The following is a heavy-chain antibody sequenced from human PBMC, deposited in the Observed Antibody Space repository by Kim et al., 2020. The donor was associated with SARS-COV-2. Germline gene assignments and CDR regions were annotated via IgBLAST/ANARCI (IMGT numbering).Heavy chain of an antibody. CDR1: GFTFSSYA. CDR2: ISYDGSNK. V-gene: IGHV3-30*04. Sequence: GGSLRLSCAASGFTFSSYAMHWVRQAPGKGLEWVAVISYDGSNKYYVDSVKGRFTISRDNSKNTLYLQMNSLRAEDTAVYYCARDRGVVTPFGHYYYGMGVWGQGTTVTVSS. CDR3: ARDRGVVTPFGHYYYGMGV. D-gene: IGHD2-21*02. J-gene: IGHJ6*02.